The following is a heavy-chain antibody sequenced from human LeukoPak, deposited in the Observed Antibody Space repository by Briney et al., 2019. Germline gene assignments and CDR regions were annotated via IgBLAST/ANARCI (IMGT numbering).Heavy chain of an antibody. J-gene: IGHJ4*02. V-gene: IGHV3-30*03. D-gene: IGHD3-22*01. CDR3: ARGATYYYDSSGYYYPDY. CDR1: GFTFSSYG. Sequence: GGSLRLSCAASGFTFSSYGMHWVRQAPGKGLEWVAVISYDGSNKYYADSVKGRFTISRDNSKNTLYLQMNSLRAEDTAVYYCARGATYYYDSSGYYYPDYWGQGTLVTVSS. CDR2: ISYDGSNK.